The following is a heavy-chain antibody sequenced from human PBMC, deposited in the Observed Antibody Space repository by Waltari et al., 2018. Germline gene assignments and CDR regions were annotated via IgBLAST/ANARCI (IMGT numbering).Heavy chain of an antibody. CDR3: AKASMYDYGVPDY. J-gene: IGHJ4*02. CDR1: GFTFSSYA. D-gene: IGHD4-17*01. CDR2: ISGSGGST. V-gene: IGHV3-23*01. Sequence: EVQLLESGGGLVQPGGSLRLSCAASGFTFSSYAMSWVRQAPGKGLEGVSAISGSGGSTYYAASVKGRFTISRDNAKNTLYLQMNSLRAEDTAVYYCAKASMYDYGVPDYWGQGTLVTVSS.